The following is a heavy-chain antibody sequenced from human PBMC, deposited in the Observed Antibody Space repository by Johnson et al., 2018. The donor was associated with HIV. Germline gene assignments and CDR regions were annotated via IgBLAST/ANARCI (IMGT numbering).Heavy chain of an antibody. CDR3: ATATASDALDI. J-gene: IGHJ3*02. D-gene: IGHD1-1*01. CDR2: IWSDGSNK. CDR1: GSRFSSYG. V-gene: IGHV3-33*01. Sequence: QAQLVESGGGVVQPGRSVRLSCAASGSRFSSYGMEWVRQAPGKGPERVAVIWSDGSNKHYADSVKGRFTISRDNSKNTLYLQRHSLSAEDTAVYYCATATASDALDIWGQGTMVTVSS.